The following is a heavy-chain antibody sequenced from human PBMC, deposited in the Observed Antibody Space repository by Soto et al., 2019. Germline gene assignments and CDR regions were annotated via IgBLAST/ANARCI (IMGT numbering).Heavy chain of an antibody. J-gene: IGHJ4*02. CDR2: IYYSGST. CDR1: GGYISSYY. CDR3: ARRYSSSFDY. V-gene: IGHV4-59*08. D-gene: IGHD6-13*01. Sequence: QVQLQESGPGLVKPSETLSLTCTVSGGYISSYYWSWIRQPPGKGLEWIGYIYYSGSTNYNPSLKSRVTISVDTSKNQFSLKLSSVTAADTAVYYCARRYSSSFDYWGQGTLVTVSS.